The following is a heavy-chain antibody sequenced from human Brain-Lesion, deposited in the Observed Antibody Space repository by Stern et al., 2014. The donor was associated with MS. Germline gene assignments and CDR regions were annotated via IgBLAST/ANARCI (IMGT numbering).Heavy chain of an antibody. CDR3: ATYYYDSTGYNDF. V-gene: IGHV1-2*04. CDR1: GYTFTGYY. J-gene: IGHJ4*02. Sequence: VHLVESGAEVKKPGASVKVSCKASGYTFTGYYMHWVRQAPGQGLEWLGWINPKSGGTNYAQKFQGWVTMTRDTSINTAYMELSRLRSDDTAVYYCATYYYDSTGYNDFGGQGTLVTVSS. CDR2: INPKSGGT. D-gene: IGHD3-22*01.